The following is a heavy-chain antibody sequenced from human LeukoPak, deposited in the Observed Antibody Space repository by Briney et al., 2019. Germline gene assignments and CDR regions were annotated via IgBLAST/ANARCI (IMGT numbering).Heavy chain of an antibody. D-gene: IGHD3-10*01. CDR2: TSSDLNVK. J-gene: IGHJ4*02. CDR3: AREGYYGSGSPPSLYFDY. Sequence: GGSLRLSCAASGFTFRNYVIHWVRQAPGKGLEWVAVTSSDLNVKLYADSVKGRFTISRDNSRSTLYLQMNSLRPENTAIYYCAREGYYGSGSPPSLYFDYWGQGTLVTVSS. V-gene: IGHV3-30-3*01. CDR1: GFTFRNYV.